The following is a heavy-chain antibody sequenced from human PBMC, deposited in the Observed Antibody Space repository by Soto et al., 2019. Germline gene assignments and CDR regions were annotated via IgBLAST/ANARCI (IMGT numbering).Heavy chain of an antibody. CDR2: MNPNSGNT. V-gene: IGHV1-8*01. CDR1: GYTFTSYD. CDR3: ARGNLHVTSKTYYDFWCGYYTRLSVADV. Sequence: ASVKVSCKASGYTFTSYDINWVRQATGQGLEWMGWMNPNSGNTGYAQKFQGRVTMTRNTSISTAYMELSSLRSEDAAVYYCARGNLHVTSKTYYDFWCGYYTRLSVADVWGQGALVTVSS. D-gene: IGHD3-3*01. J-gene: IGHJ4*02.